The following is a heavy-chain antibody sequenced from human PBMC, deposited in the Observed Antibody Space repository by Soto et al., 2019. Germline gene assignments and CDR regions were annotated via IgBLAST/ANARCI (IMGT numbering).Heavy chain of an antibody. CDR3: ARVEAPFGESLH. CDR2: ISPDDGNT. Sequence: SCKTSGYTFSSYTIAWVRQAPGQGLEWLGWISPDDGNTEYEQKFQGRVTMTADTLTNNAYMELRSLKYDDTAVYYCARVEAPFGESLHWGQGTPVTVS. D-gene: IGHD3-10*01. CDR1: GYTFSSYT. J-gene: IGHJ4*02. V-gene: IGHV1-18*01.